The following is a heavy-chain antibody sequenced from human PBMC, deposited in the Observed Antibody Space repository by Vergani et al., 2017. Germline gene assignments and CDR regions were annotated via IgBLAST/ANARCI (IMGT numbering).Heavy chain of an antibody. Sequence: QVQLVESGGGVVQPGGSLRLSCAASGFTFSNYGMHWVRQAPGKWLEWVAFIQYDGSYKYYPDSVKGRFTISRDNSKNTLYLQMNSLRTEDTAVYYCAKGNDIVRGVASGFDPWGQGTLVTVSS. J-gene: IGHJ5*02. CDR1: GFTFSNYG. D-gene: IGHD3-10*01. V-gene: IGHV3-30*02. CDR3: AKGNDIVRGVASGFDP. CDR2: IQYDGSYK.